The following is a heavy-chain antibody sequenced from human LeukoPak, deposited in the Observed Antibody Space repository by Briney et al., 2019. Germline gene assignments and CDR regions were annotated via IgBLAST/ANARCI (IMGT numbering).Heavy chain of an antibody. CDR1: GDSINSLDL. D-gene: IGHD3-10*01. CDR2: MYLSGTT. CDR3: ASNPMVRGVIIH. V-gene: IGHV4-4*02. Sequence: PSGTLSLTCTVSGDSINSLDLWSWVRQPPGKGLEWIGEMYLSGTTHSNPSVKSRVTISVDTSKNQFSLKLSSVTAADTAVYYCASNPMVRGVIIHWGQGTLVTVSS. J-gene: IGHJ4*02.